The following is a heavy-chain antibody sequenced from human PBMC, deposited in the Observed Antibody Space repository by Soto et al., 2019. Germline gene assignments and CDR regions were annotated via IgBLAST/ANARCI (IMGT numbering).Heavy chain of an antibody. Sequence: PGGSLRLSCTASGFTFNSYSMNWVRQAPGKGLEWVSFISSSSTYIYYADSVKGRFTISRDNAKNSLYLQMNSPRAEDTAVYYCAKARLGYYYYYMDVWGKGTTVTVSS. D-gene: IGHD3-16*01. CDR1: GFTFNSYS. J-gene: IGHJ6*03. CDR3: AKARLGYYYYYMDV. V-gene: IGHV3-21*01. CDR2: ISSSSTYI.